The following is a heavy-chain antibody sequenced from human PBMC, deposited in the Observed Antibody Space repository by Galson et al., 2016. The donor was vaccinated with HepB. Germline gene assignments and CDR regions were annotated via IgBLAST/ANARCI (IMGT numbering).Heavy chain of an antibody. CDR2: IYSGGTT. D-gene: IGHD3-3*01. Sequence: SLRLSCAASGFTVSTNYMTWVRQAPGKGLEWVPVIYSGGTTYYADSVKGRFTISRDNSKNTLYLQMSILTAEDPAVYYCAGSGYDFWSGLEYWGQGIPVTVSS. J-gene: IGHJ4*02. V-gene: IGHV3-53*01. CDR3: AGSGYDFWSGLEY. CDR1: GFTVSTNY.